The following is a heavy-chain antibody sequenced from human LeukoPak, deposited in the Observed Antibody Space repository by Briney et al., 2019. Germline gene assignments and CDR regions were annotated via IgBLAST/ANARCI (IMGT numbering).Heavy chain of an antibody. CDR3: ARRVAAAGLPFDY. CDR1: GGSISSSYY. CDR2: IYYSGST. J-gene: IGHJ4*02. D-gene: IGHD6-13*01. Sequence: SGTLSLTCAVSGGSISSSYYWSWIRQPPGKGLEWIGYIYYSGSTNYNPSLKSRVTISVDTSKNQFSLKLSSVTAADTAVYYCARRVAAAGLPFDYWGQGTLVTVSS. V-gene: IGHV4-59*08.